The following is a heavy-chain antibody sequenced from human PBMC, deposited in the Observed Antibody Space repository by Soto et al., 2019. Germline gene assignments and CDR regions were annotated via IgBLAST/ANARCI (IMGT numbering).Heavy chain of an antibody. V-gene: IGHV1-46*01. CDR2: INPNSGNT. Sequence: QGLEWMGIINPNSGNTSYAQKFQGRVTMTRDTSTSTVYMELSSLRSEDTAVYYCARERFLEWSTHYYYGMDVWGQGTTVTVSS. D-gene: IGHD3-3*01. CDR3: ARERFLEWSTHYYYGMDV. J-gene: IGHJ6*02.